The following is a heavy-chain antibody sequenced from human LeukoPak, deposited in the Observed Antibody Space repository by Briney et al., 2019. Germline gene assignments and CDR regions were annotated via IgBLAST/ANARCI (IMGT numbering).Heavy chain of an antibody. J-gene: IGHJ5*02. D-gene: IGHD2-2*01. CDR3: ARSLGYCSSTSCQGSWFDP. V-gene: IGHV4-31*03. CDR2: IYYSGST. CDR1: GGSISSGGYY. Sequence: PSETLSLTCTVSGGSISSGGYYWSWIRQHPGKGLEWIGYIYYSGSTYYNPSLKSRATISVDTSKNQFSLKLSSVTAADTAVYYCARSLGYCSSTSCQGSWFDPWGQGTLVTVSS.